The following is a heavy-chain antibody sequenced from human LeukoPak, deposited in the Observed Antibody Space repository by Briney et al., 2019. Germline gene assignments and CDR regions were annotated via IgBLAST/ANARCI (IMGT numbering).Heavy chain of an antibody. CDR1: GGSISSGDYS. CDR2: IYYSGST. D-gene: IGHD2-2*01. Sequence: SETLSLTCTVSGGSISSGDYSWSWIRQPPGKGLEWIGYIYYSGSTYYNPSLKSRVTISVDTSKNQFSLKLSSVTAADTAVNYCARLPGSTSFYYYYGMDVWGQGTTVTVSS. CDR3: ARLPGSTSFYYYYGMDV. V-gene: IGHV4-30-4*01. J-gene: IGHJ6*02.